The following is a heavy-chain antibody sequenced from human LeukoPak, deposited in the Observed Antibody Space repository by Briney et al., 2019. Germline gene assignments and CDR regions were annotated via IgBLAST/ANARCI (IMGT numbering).Heavy chain of an antibody. CDR1: GFTFSSYA. J-gene: IGHJ4*02. V-gene: IGHV3-23*01. Sequence: GGSLRLSCAASGFTFSSYAMSWVRQAPGKGLEWVAAISCSGGGTYYADSVKGRFTISRDNSKNTLYLQMNSLGAEDTAVYYCAKDRMATISFYFDYWGQGTLVTVSS. D-gene: IGHD5-24*01. CDR2: ISCSGGGT. CDR3: AKDRMATISFYFDY.